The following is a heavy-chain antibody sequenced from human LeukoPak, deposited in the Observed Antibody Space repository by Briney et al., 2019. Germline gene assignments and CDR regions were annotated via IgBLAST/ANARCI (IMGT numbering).Heavy chain of an antibody. CDR2: INSDGSST. Sequence: PGGSLRLSCAASGFTFSSYWMHWVRQAPGKGLVWVSRINSDGSSTSYAASVKGRFTIFRDNAKNTLYLEMNSLRAENTAVYYCAGETNWGPDYWGQGTLVTVSS. J-gene: IGHJ4*02. CDR1: GFTFSSYW. CDR3: AGETNWGPDY. D-gene: IGHD7-27*01. V-gene: IGHV3-74*01.